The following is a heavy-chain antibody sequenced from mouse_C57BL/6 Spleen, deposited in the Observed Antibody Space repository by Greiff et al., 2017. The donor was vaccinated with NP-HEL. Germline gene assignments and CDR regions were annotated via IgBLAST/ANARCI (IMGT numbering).Heavy chain of an antibody. Sequence: EVKLMESGGGLVKPGGSLKLSCAASGFTFSSYAMSWVRQTPEKRLEWVATISDGGSYTYYPDNVKGRFTISRDNAKNNLYLQMSHLKSEDTAMYYCARDANWDRTWFAYWGQGTLVTVSA. CDR3: ARDANWDRTWFAY. CDR1: GFTFSSYA. CDR2: ISDGGSYT. J-gene: IGHJ3*01. D-gene: IGHD4-1*02. V-gene: IGHV5-4*01.